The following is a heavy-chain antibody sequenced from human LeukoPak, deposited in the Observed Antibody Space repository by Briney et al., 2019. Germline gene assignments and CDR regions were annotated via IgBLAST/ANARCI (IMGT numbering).Heavy chain of an antibody. J-gene: IGHJ4*02. CDR2: VAYTGST. Sequence: SETLSLTCTVSGGSITSGEHYCSWIRRPPGKGLEWIGYVAYTGSTNYNPSLSSRVTMSVDTSRNQFSLKLSSVTAADTAVYYCARDHYDSSGYFLGNDYWGQGILVTVSS. V-gene: IGHV4-30-4*01. CDR3: ARDHYDSSGYFLGNDY. D-gene: IGHD3-22*01. CDR1: GGSITSGEHY.